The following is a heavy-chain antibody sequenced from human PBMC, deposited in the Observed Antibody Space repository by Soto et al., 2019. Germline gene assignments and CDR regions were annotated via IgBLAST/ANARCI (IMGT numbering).Heavy chain of an antibody. CDR3: ARAHSWTDERYYYGMDV. Sequence: QVQLVQSGAEVKKPGASVNVSCKASGYTLTSYGISWVRQAPGQGLEWMGWINTYNGNTNYAQKLQGRVTMTTDTSTSTAYMEVRSLRYDDTAVYYCARAHSWTDERYYYGMDVWGQGTTVTVSS. D-gene: IGHD1-20*01. CDR1: GYTLTSYG. CDR2: INTYNGNT. V-gene: IGHV1-18*01. J-gene: IGHJ6*02.